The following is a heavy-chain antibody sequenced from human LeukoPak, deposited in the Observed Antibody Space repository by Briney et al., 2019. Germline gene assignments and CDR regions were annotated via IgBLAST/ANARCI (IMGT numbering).Heavy chain of an antibody. CDR1: GGSISSSRYY. CDR3: ASDYGDEYFQH. CDR2: IYYSGST. J-gene: IGHJ1*01. D-gene: IGHD4-17*01. Sequence: SETLSLTCTVSGGSISSSRYYWGWIRQPPGKGLEWIGSIYYSGSTYYNPSLKSRVTISVDTSKNQFSLKLSSVTAADTAVYYCASDYGDEYFQHWGQGTLVTVSS. V-gene: IGHV4-39*01.